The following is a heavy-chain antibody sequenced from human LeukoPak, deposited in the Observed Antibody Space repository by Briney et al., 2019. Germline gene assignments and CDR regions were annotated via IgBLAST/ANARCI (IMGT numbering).Heavy chain of an antibody. J-gene: IGHJ6*02. CDR1: GYTFTSYG. D-gene: IGHD2-2*01. V-gene: IGHV1-18*01. CDR2: ISAYNGNT. CDR3: AREVVVVPAAMRYYYYGMDV. Sequence: ASVKVSCTASGYTFTSYGISWVRQAPGQGLEWMGWISAYNGNTNYAQKLQGRVTMTTDTSTSTAYMELRSLRSDDTAVYYCAREVVVVPAAMRYYYYGMDVWGQGTTVTVSS.